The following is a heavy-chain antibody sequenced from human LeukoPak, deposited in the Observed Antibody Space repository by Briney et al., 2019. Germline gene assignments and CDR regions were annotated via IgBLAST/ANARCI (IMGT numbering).Heavy chain of an antibody. CDR1: GFTFSSYG. D-gene: IGHD2-15*01. J-gene: IGHJ6*02. CDR2: IWYDGSNK. CDR3: ASGYCSGGSCEHEDYYYYGMDV. Sequence: GGSLRLSCAASGFTFSSYGMHWVRQAPGKGLEWVGIIWYDGSNKYYADSVKGRFTISRDNSKNTLYLQMNSLRAEDTAVYYCASGYCSGGSCEHEDYYYYGMDVWGQGTTVTVSS. V-gene: IGHV3-33*01.